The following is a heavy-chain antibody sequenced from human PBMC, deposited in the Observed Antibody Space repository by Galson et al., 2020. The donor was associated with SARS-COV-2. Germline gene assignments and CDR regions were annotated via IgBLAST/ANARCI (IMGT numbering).Heavy chain of an antibody. CDR2: ISYSVRT. V-gene: IGHV4-39*01. D-gene: IGHD2-8*01. J-gene: IGHJ4*02. CDR3: ARRGEMVAWVY. Sequence: SQTPSLTCTVSGGSISSRSYYWGWIRQPPGKGLESIGSISYSVRTPYNPSLNIRLTISVDTSKNQFSLRLRSVTAADTAVYFCARRGEMVAWVYWGQGTLVTVSS. CDR1: GGSISSRSYY.